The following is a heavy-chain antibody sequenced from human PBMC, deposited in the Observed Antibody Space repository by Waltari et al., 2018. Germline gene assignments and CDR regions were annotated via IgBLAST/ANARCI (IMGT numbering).Heavy chain of an antibody. D-gene: IGHD4-17*01. CDR3: ARDPYGDYFDY. V-gene: IGHV4-34*01. Sequence: QVQLQQWGAGLLKPSETLSLTCAVYGGSFSGYYWSWIRQPPGKGLEWIGEINHSGRTNYNPSLKSRVTISVDTSKNQFSLKLSSVTAADTAVYYCARDPYGDYFDYWGQGTLVTVSS. J-gene: IGHJ4*02. CDR2: INHSGRT. CDR1: GGSFSGYY.